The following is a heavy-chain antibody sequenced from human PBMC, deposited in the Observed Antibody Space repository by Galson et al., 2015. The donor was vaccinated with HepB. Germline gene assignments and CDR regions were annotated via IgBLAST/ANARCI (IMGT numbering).Heavy chain of an antibody. CDR3: ARELRFLEWLLDFDY. CDR2: ISGYNGDT. V-gene: IGHV1-18*01. J-gene: IGHJ4*02. D-gene: IGHD3-3*01. CDR1: GYTFTNYD. Sequence: SVKVSCKASGYTFTNYDIGWVRQAPGQGLEWMGWISGYNGDTNYAQRLQDRVTMTRDTSISTAYMELSRLRSDDTAVYYCARELRFLEWLLDFDYWGQGTLVTVSS.